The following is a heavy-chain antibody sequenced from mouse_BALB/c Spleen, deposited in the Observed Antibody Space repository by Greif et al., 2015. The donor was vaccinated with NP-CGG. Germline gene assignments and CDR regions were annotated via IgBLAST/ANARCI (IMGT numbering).Heavy chain of an antibody. J-gene: IGHJ4*01. CDR3: ARRDYGSSYAMDY. V-gene: IGHV7-3*02. CDR1: GFTFTDYY. D-gene: IGHD1-1*01. Sequence: DVHLVESGGGLVQPGGSLRLSCATSGFTFTDYYMSWVRQPPGKALEWLGFIRNKANGYTTEYSASVKGRFTISRDNSQSILYLQMNTLRAEDSATYYCARRDYGSSYAMDYWGQGTSVTVSS. CDR2: IRNKANGYTT.